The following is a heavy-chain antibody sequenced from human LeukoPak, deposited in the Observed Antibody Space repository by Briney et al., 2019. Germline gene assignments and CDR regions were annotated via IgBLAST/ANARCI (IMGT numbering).Heavy chain of an antibody. CDR1: GYSISSGYY. D-gene: IGHD3-22*01. CDR2: IYHSGST. J-gene: IGHJ3*02. V-gene: IGHV4-38-2*02. Sequence: SETLSLTCTVSGYSISSGYYWGWIRQPPGKGLEWIGSIYHSGSTYYNPSLKSRVTISVDTSENQFSLKLSSVTAADTAVYYCARPYDSSGYYPENDAFDIWGQGTMVTVSS. CDR3: ARPYDSSGYYPENDAFDI.